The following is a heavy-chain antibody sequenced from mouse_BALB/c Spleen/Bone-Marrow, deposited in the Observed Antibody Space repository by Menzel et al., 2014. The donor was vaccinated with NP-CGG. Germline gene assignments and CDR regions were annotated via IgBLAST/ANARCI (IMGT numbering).Heavy chain of an antibody. V-gene: IGHV1-7*01. CDR1: GYTFITYW. J-gene: IGHJ3*01. D-gene: IGHD3-1*01. CDR3: ARWGQLGICKAWLAY. CDR2: INPNTGYT. Sequence: QVQLKESGAELAKPGASVEMSCKASGYTFITYWMHRVKQRPGQGLEWIGYINPNTGYTQYNQKFKDKATLTADKSSSTAFRQLSRLTSEDSADYYCARWGQLGICKAWLAYWGQGTLVTVSA.